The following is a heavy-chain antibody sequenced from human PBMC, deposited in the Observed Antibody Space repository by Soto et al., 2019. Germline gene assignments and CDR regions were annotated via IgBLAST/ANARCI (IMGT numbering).Heavy chain of an antibody. J-gene: IGHJ4*02. CDR3: ASHLTLAGTRGFDH. CDR2: TRNSGGA. D-gene: IGHD6-19*01. V-gene: IGHV4-4*02. CDR1: SGSIFSSNW. Sequence: SETLSLTCAVSSGSIFSSNWWSWVRQPPGKGLEWIGETRNSGGANYNPSLKSRVTISVDKSTNQFFLNLNSVTAADTAVYYCASHLTLAGTRGFDHWGLGTLVTVSS.